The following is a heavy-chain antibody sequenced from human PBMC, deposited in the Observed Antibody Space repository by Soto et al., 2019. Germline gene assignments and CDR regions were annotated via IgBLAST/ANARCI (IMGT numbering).Heavy chain of an antibody. D-gene: IGHD4-4*01. CDR2: IWHDGSNR. CDR1: GFTFSAYG. CDR3: ARDGSHYDIDY. V-gene: IGHV3-33*01. Sequence: GGSLRLSCAASGFTFSAYGMHWVRQAPGKGLEWLAFIWHDGSNRNYADSVRGRLTISRDNSKNSLFLEMISLRDEDTAVYYCARDGSHYDIDYWGQGTLVTVSS. J-gene: IGHJ4*01.